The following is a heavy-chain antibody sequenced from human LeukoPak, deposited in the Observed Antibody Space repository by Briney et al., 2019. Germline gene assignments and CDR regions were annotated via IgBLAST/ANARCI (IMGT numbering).Heavy chain of an antibody. CDR3: AKTDCTSTSCYIGWFDP. J-gene: IGHJ5*02. Sequence: GGSLRLSCAASGFTFSSHGMSWVRQAPGKGLEWVSAISPSGDNTYYADSMKGRFTISRDNSRNTLYLQVNTLRAADTALYYCAKTDCTSTSCYIGWFDPWGQGTLVTVSS. D-gene: IGHD2-2*02. CDR2: ISPSGDNT. CDR1: GFTFSSHG. V-gene: IGHV3-23*01.